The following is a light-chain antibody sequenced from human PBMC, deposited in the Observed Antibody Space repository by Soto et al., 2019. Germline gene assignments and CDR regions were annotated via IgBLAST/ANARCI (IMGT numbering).Light chain of an antibody. J-gene: IGLJ1*01. CDR3: AGWDDSLHGLL. Sequence: QSVLTQSSSASASLGSSVKLTCTLSSGHSSYIIAWHQQQPGKAPRYLMKLEGSGSYNKGSGVPDRFSGSSSGADRYLTISNLQSEDEADYFCAGWDDSLHGLLFGAGTKLTVL. CDR2: LEGSGSY. CDR1: SGHSSYI. V-gene: IGLV4-60*03.